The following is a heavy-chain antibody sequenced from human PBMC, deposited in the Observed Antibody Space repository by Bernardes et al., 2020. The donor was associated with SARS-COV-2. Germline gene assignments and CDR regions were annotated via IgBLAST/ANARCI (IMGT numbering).Heavy chain of an antibody. Sequence: GGSLRLSCADCGFSVRDYVRHGVRQATGKGLEWVAIIAYDGTNKYYADSVKGRFTTSRDNSKKMLYLQVNSLRPEDTAVYYCTRPTVAWVRLTTGFAFWGQGTLVTVSS. CDR3: TRPTVAWVRLTTGFAF. D-gene: IGHD6-25*01. J-gene: IGHJ4*02. V-gene: IGHV3-30-3*01. CDR2: IAYDGTNK. CDR1: GFSVRDYV.